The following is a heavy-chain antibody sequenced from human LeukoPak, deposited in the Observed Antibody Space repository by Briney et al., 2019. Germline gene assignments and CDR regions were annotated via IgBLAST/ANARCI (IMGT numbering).Heavy chain of an antibody. CDR3: ARESGSYRGVDY. J-gene: IGHJ4*02. CDR2: IYTSGSN. V-gene: IGHV4-4*07. D-gene: IGHD1-26*01. Sequence: SETLTLTCAVSGGSISGYYWSWIRQPAGKGLEWIGRIYTSGSNNYNPSLMSRVTMSVDTSKSQFSLNLTSVTAADTAVYYCARESGSYRGVDYWGQGTLVTVSS. CDR1: GGSISGYY.